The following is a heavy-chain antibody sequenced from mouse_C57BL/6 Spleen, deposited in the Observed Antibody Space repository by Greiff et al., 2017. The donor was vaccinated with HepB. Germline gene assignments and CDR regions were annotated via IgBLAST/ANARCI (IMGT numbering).Heavy chain of an antibody. CDR1: GISITTGNYR. CDR2: IYYSGTI. CDR3: ARESDSYYYAMDY. Sequence: EVKLQESGPGLVKPSQTVFLTCTVTGISITTGNYRWSWIRQFPGNKLEWIGYIYYSGTITYNPSLTSRTTITRDTPKNQFFLEMNSLTAEDTATYYCARESDSYYYAMDYWGQGTSVTVSS. J-gene: IGHJ4*01. D-gene: IGHD1-2*01. V-gene: IGHV3-5*01.